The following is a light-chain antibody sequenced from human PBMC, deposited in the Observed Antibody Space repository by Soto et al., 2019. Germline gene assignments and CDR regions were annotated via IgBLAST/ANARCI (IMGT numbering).Light chain of an antibody. V-gene: IGLV1-40*01. CDR2: GNR. CDR3: QSYDSSLRGSYVA. Sequence: QSVLTQPPSVSGAPGQRVTISCTGSSSNIGAGYDVHWYQQLPGTAPKPLIYGNRNRPSEVPDRFSGSKSGTSASLAITGLQAEDEADYYCQSYDSSLRGSYVAFGGGTQLTVL. CDR1: SSNIGAGYD. J-gene: IGLJ2*01.